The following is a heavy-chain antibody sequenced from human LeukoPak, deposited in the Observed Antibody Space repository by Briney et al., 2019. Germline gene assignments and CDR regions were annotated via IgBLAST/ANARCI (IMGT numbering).Heavy chain of an antibody. CDR3: ARTTEGGYTYGYFYYYYVDV. D-gene: IGHD5-18*01. V-gene: IGHV4-39*07. Sequence: SETLSLTCTVSGGSISTSNYYWGWIRQPPGKGLEWIGNIFYSGSTYYSPSLKSRVTISLDTSRNQFSLKLTSVTAADTAVYYCARTTEGGYTYGYFYYYYVDVWGKGTTVTISS. CDR2: IFYSGST. CDR1: GGSISTSNYY. J-gene: IGHJ6*03.